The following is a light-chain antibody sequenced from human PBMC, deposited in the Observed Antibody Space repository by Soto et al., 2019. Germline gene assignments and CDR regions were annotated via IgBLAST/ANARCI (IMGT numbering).Light chain of an antibody. CDR2: GAS. V-gene: IGKV3-20*01. CDR3: QWYGSSTMCA. CDR1: QSVSSSY. J-gene: IGKJ2*02. Sequence: VWTHTPGTPCFRPGASAPLASRAIQSVSSSYLAWYQQKPGQAPRLLIYGASSRATGIPDRFSGSGSGTDVTRTISGLEPDVLAVYYGQWYGSSTMCALDQGTK.